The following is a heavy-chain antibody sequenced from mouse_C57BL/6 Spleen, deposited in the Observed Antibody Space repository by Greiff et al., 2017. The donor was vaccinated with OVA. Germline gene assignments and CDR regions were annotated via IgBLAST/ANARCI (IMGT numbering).Heavy chain of an antibody. CDR2: ISGGGGNT. CDR1: GFTFSSYT. J-gene: IGHJ2*01. Sequence: EVKLQESGGGLVKPGGSLKLSCAASGFTFSSYTMSWVRQTPEKRLEWVATISGGGGNTYYPDSVKGRFTISRDNAKNTLYLQMSSLRSEDTALYYCARQGSLTGPFDYWGQGTTLTVSS. CDR3: ARQGSLTGPFDY. D-gene: IGHD4-1*01. V-gene: IGHV5-9*01.